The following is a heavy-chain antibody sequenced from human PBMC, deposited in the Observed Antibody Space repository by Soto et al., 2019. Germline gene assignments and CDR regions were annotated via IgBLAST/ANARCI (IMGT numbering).Heavy chain of an antibody. CDR2: IDYNGVA. CDR3: GKVLVGATGHTDSDS. CDR1: GGSIYRSGYY. D-gene: IGHD2-15*01. J-gene: IGHJ4*02. Sequence: LSLTFTVSGGSIYRSGYYWGWIRQPPGRGLEWIGNIDYNGVAYSNPSLKSRVTISRDTSKNQFSLKLTSVTAADTALYYCGKVLVGATGHTDSDSWGPGTLVTVSS. V-gene: IGHV4-39*01.